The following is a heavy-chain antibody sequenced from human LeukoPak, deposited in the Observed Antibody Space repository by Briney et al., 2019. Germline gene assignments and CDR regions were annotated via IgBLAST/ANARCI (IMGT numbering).Heavy chain of an antibody. J-gene: IGHJ4*02. V-gene: IGHV5-51*01. CDR3: VRGDGVLIDY. Sequence: GESLKISCKGSGYSFTNNWIGWVRQMPGKGLEWMGFIYPDSDTKHRPSFQGQVTMSVDKSISTAYLQWRSLEASDTAMYYCVRGDGVLIDYWGQGTLVTVSS. D-gene: IGHD3-10*01. CDR2: IYPDSDT. CDR1: GYSFTNNW.